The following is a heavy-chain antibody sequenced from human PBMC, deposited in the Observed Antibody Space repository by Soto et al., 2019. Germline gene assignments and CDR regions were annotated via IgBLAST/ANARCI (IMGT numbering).Heavy chain of an antibody. CDR2: IGTAGDT. CDR1: GFTFSSYD. CDR3: ARGSYYDILTGNSPKGFDY. J-gene: IGHJ4*02. V-gene: IGHV3-13*01. Sequence: GGSLRLSCAASGFTFSSYDMHWVRQATGKGLEWVSAIGTAGDTYYPGSVKGRFTISRENAKNSLYLQMNSLRAGDTAVYYCARGSYYDILTGNSPKGFDYWGQGTLVTVPQ. D-gene: IGHD3-9*01.